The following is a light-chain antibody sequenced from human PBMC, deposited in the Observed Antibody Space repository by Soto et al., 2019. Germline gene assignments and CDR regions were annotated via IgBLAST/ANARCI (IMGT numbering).Light chain of an antibody. J-gene: IGLJ3*02. CDR1: SSDVGAYKD. CDR3: ASYVGSDTWV. Sequence: QSVLTQPPSASGSPGPSVTISCTGTSSDVGAYKDVSWYQQYPGKAPKLMIYEVSKRPSGVPARFSGSKSGNTASLTVSGLQSEDEADYYCASYVGSDTWVFGGGTKLTVL. CDR2: EVS. V-gene: IGLV2-8*01.